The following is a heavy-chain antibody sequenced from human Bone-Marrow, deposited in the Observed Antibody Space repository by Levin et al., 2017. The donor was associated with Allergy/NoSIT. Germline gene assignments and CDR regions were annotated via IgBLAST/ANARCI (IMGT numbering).Heavy chain of an antibody. D-gene: IGHD3-10*01. CDR1: ADTFSSYV. CDR2: ILPSFGTP. V-gene: IGHV1-69*06. CDR3: ARPPRGAGWNGVNV. Sequence: SVKVSCKTSADTFSSYVLTWVRQAPGQGLEWMGAILPSFGTPEYAQKFRGRVTITAERSTSTVYIELTRLTCDDTAIYYCARPPRGAGWNGVNVWGQGTTVIVSS. J-gene: IGHJ6*02.